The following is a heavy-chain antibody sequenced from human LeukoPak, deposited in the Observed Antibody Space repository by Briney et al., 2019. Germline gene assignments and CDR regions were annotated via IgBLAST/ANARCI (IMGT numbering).Heavy chain of an antibody. CDR2: ISGSGGST. Sequence: SGGSLRLSCAASGFTFSSYAMSWVRQAPGKGLEWVSAISGSGGSTYYADSVKGRFTISRDNSKNTLYLQMNSLRAEDTAVYYCAKGKYSYGSPPDYWGQGTLVTVSS. D-gene: IGHD5-18*01. J-gene: IGHJ4*02. CDR1: GFTFSSYA. V-gene: IGHV3-23*01. CDR3: AKGKYSYGSPPDY.